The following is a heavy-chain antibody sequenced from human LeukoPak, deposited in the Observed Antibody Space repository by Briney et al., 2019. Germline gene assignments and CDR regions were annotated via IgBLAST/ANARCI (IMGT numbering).Heavy chain of an antibody. CDR3: ARFYCTSTSCQYNWFDP. CDR2: INLNRGGT. Sequence: GASVKVSCMASGYTFTGYYMHWVRQAPGQGLGWMGLINLNRGGTNYAQKFQGRVTMTSDTSINTAYMELSRLTSDDTDVYYCARFYCTSTSCQYNWFDPWGQGTLVTVSS. J-gene: IGHJ5*02. CDR1: GYTFTGYY. D-gene: IGHD2-2*01. V-gene: IGHV1-2*02.